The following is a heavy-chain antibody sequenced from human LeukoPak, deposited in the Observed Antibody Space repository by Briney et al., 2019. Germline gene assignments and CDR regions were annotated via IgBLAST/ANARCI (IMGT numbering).Heavy chain of an antibody. CDR2: IYYSGST. J-gene: IGHJ5*02. CDR3: ARVEGTTVTTGWFDP. Sequence: SETLSLTCTVSGGSMNSHYWSWIRQPPGKGLEWIGSIYYSGSTYYNPSLKSRVTISVDTSKNQFSLKLSSVTAADTAVYYCARVEGTTVTTGWFDPWGQGTLVTASS. V-gene: IGHV4-39*07. D-gene: IGHD4-17*01. CDR1: GGSMNSHY.